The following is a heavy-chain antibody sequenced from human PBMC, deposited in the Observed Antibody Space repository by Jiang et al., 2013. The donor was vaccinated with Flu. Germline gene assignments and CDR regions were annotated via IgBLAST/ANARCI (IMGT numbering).Heavy chain of an antibody. CDR3: ARQIRAGYSSGWPDYFDY. D-gene: IGHD6-19*01. J-gene: IGHJ4*02. Sequence: GSISSSSYYWGWIRQPPGKGLEWIGSIYYSGSTYYNPSLKSRVTISVDTSKNQFSLKLSSVTAADTTVYYCARQIRAGYSSGWPDYFDYWGQGTLVTVSS. CDR2: IYYSGST. V-gene: IGHV4-39*01. CDR1: GSISSSSYY.